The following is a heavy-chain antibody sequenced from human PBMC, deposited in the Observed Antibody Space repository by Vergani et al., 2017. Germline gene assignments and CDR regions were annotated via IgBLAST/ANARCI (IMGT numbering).Heavy chain of an antibody. V-gene: IGHV4-39*07. CDR3: ARGEIVVVPATFDY. Sequence: QLQLQESGPGLVKPSETLSLTCTVSGGSISSSSYYWGWIRQPPGKGLEWIGSIYYSGSTYYNPSLKSRVTISVDTSKNQFSLKLSSVTAADTAVYYCARGEIVVVPATFDYWGQGTLVTVSS. CDR1: GGSISSSSYY. J-gene: IGHJ4*02. D-gene: IGHD2-2*01. CDR2: IYYSGST.